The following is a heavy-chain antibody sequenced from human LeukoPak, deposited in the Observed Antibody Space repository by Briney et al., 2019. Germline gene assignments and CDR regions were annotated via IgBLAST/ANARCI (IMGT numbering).Heavy chain of an antibody. D-gene: IGHD1-26*01. CDR2: IIPIFGTA. CDR1: GGTFSSYA. V-gene: IGHV1-69*05. CDR3: ARDNSVGDNAWWFDP. J-gene: IGHJ5*02. Sequence: ASVKVSCKASGGTFSSYAISWVRQAPGQGLEWMGGIIPIFGTANYAQKFQGRVTMTRDMSTSTDYMELSSLRSEDTAIYYCARDNSVGDNAWWFDPWGQGTLVTVSS.